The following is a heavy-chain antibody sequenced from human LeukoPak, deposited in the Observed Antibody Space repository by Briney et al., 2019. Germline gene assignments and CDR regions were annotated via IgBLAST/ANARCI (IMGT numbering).Heavy chain of an antibody. D-gene: IGHD2-8*01. CDR2: IYSGGST. V-gene: IGHV3-53*01. Sequence: GGSLRLSCAASGFTVSSNYMSWVRQAPGKGLEWVSVIYSGGSTYYADSVKGRFTISRDNAKNSLYLQMNSLRAEDTAVYYCARGLMVYATYDYWGQGTLVTVSS. CDR1: GFTVSSNY. J-gene: IGHJ4*02. CDR3: ARGLMVYATYDY.